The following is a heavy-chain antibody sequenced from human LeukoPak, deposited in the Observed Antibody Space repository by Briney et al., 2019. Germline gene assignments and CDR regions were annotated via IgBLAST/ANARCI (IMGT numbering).Heavy chain of an antibody. V-gene: IGHV3-21*01. CDR1: GFTFSSYS. CDR2: ISSSSSYI. CDR3: ARPEYCSSTSCYDFNY. D-gene: IGHD2-2*01. J-gene: IGHJ4*02. Sequence: PGGSLRLSCSASGFTFSSYSMNWVRQAPGKGLEWVSSISSSSSYIYYADSVKGRFTISRDNAKNSLYLQMNSLRAEDTAVYYCARPEYCSSTSCYDFNYWGQGTLVTVSS.